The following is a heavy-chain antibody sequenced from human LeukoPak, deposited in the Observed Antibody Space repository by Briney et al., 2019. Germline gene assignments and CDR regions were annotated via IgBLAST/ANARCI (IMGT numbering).Heavy chain of an antibody. V-gene: IGHV4-39*01. Sequence: PSETLSLTCTVSGDSISNSGYYWDWIRQSPGKGLEWIGSINHSGTTYYEPSLKSRVTRSVDASKNQFSLKLSSVTAADTTIYYCARKKLVARGYFDFWGRGIPVTVSS. J-gene: IGHJ4*02. D-gene: IGHD6-13*01. CDR1: GDSISNSGYY. CDR3: ARKKLVARGYFDF. CDR2: INHSGTT.